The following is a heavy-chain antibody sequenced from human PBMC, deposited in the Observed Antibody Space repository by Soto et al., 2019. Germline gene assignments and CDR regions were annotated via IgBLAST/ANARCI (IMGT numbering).Heavy chain of an antibody. V-gene: IGHV1-18*01. D-gene: IGHD2-15*01. J-gene: IGHJ3*02. CDR3: ARRIRYDALDI. CDR2: ISPYNGNT. Sequence: VKVSCKASGYTFSSHCINWVRQAPGQGLEWMGWISPYNGNTNYTQKFQGRVTLTTDTSTDTAYMELRSLRSDDTAVYYCARRIRYDALDIWGQGTMVTVSS. CDR1: GYTFSSHC.